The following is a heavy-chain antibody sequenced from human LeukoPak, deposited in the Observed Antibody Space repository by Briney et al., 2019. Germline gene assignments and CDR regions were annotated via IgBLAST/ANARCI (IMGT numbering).Heavy chain of an antibody. CDR2: ISSGGATI. J-gene: IGHJ3*02. D-gene: IGHD2-2*01. CDR3: ARDQCGNTCYRGDAFDI. Sequence: PGGSLRLSCAASGFTFSSFNMNWVRQSPGKGLEWISYISSGGATIFYADSVKGRFTISRDNAKNSVYLQMTNVRAEDTAVYYCARDQCGNTCYRGDAFDIWGQGTMVTVSS. V-gene: IGHV3-48*01. CDR1: GFTFSSFN.